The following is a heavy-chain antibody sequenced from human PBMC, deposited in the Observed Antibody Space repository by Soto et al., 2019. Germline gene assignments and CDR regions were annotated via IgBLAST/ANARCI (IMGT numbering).Heavy chain of an antibody. J-gene: IGHJ6*02. CDR2: IKQDGSEK. Sequence: EVQLVESGGGLVQPGGSLRLSCAASGFTFSSYWVSWVRQAPGKGLEWVANIKQDGSEKYYVDSVKGRFTISRDNAKNSLYLQMNSLRAEDTAVYYCARDSPPYIVVVPDYYYGMDVWGQGTTVTVSS. CDR1: GFTFSSYW. V-gene: IGHV3-7*01. D-gene: IGHD2-2*01. CDR3: ARDSPPYIVVVPDYYYGMDV.